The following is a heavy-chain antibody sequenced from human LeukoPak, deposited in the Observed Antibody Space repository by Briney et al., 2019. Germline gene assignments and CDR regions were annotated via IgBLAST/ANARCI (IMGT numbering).Heavy chain of an antibody. D-gene: IGHD1-26*01. Sequence: TGGSLRLSCAASGFTFSSYAMHWVRQAPGKGLEWVAVTRYDGSNKYYADSVKGRFTISRDNSKNTLYLQMNSLSAEDTAVYYCAKEYGVGATGYMDVWGKGTTVTVSS. J-gene: IGHJ6*03. CDR1: GFTFSSYA. CDR2: TRYDGSNK. CDR3: AKEYGVGATGYMDV. V-gene: IGHV3-33*06.